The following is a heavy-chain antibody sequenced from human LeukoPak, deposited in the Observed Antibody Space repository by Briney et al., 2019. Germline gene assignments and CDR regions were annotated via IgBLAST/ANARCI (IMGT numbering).Heavy chain of an antibody. CDR3: ARLSGGYSKFDL. Sequence: GGSLRLSCAASGFIFSSYWMHWVRQAPGKGLVWVSRINGDGSTTKYADSVKGRFTISRDSAENTLFLQMNSLRAEDTAVYYCARLSGGYSKFDLWGQGTLVTVSS. D-gene: IGHD2-21*02. CDR2: INGDGSTT. CDR1: GFIFSSYW. J-gene: IGHJ5*02. V-gene: IGHV3-74*03.